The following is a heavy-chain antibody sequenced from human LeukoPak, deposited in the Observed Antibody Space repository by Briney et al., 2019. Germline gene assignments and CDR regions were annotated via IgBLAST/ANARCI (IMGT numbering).Heavy chain of an antibody. CDR1: GFAFSSYA. CDR3: TRGGSVPATRSFDY. Sequence: GGSLRLSCSASGFAFSSYAMYWVRQAPGKGLEYVSAISRDGGTQYPADSVKGRITISRDNSKNTLYLQMSSLRVEDTAMYYCTRGGSVPATRSFDYWGQGTLVTVSS. J-gene: IGHJ4*02. V-gene: IGHV3-64D*09. D-gene: IGHD6-19*01. CDR2: ISRDGGTQ.